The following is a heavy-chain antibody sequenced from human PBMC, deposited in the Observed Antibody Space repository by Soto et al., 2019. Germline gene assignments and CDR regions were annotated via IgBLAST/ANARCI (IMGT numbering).Heavy chain of an antibody. J-gene: IGHJ4*02. CDR2: ITHRGSP. CDR1: GGSFSGYH. CDR3: ARIPGSDYSDPHDF. D-gene: IGHD4-17*01. Sequence: SETLSLTCAVYGGSFSGYHWTWIRQPPGRGLEWIGEITHRGSPNYNTSLKSRVTISIDTSKNQFSLNLRSVTAADTAVYYCARIPGSDYSDPHDFWGQGTLVTVSS. V-gene: IGHV4-34*01.